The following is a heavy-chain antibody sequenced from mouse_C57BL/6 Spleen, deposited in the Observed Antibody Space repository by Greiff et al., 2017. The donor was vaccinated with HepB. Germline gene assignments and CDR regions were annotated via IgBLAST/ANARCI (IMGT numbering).Heavy chain of an antibody. CDR1: EYEFPSHD. CDR2: INSDGGSN. CDR3: ARHGRYSYAMDY. D-gene: IGHD1-1*01. V-gene: IGHV5-2*01. Sequence: EVMLVESGGGLVQPGESLKLSCESNEYEFPSHDMSWVRKTPEKRLELVAAINSDGGSNYCPDTMERRFVISRDNTKKTLYLQMSSLRSEDTALYYCARHGRYSYAMDYWGQGTSVTVSS. J-gene: IGHJ4*01.